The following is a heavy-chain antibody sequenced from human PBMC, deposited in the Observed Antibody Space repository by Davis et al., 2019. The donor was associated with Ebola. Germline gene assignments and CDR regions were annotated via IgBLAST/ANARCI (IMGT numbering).Heavy chain of an antibody. D-gene: IGHD5-18*01. Sequence: SDTLSLTCTVPGCPIITSRYYLGWIRQPPGTGLEWTGHNYHSGNTDTNPPLKSRVTISVDTSKNQYSLKLSSVTAADTAVYYCARGYTYDSMVYGMDVWGQGTTVTVSS. V-gene: IGHV4-39*01. J-gene: IGHJ6*02. CDR1: GCPIITSRYY. CDR3: ARGYTYDSMVYGMDV. CDR2: NYHSGNT.